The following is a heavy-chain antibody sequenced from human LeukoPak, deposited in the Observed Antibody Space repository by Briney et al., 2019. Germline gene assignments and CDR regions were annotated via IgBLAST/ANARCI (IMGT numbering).Heavy chain of an antibody. CDR2: IIPIFGTA. Sequence: SVKVSCKASGGTFSSYAISWVRQAPGQGLEWMGGIIPIFGTANYAQKFQGRVTITADESTSTAYMELSSLRSEDTAVYYCARDPGDCSSTSCYTDYWGQGTLVTVSS. CDR1: GGTFSSYA. CDR3: ARDPGDCSSTSCYTDY. V-gene: IGHV1-69*13. J-gene: IGHJ4*02. D-gene: IGHD2-2*02.